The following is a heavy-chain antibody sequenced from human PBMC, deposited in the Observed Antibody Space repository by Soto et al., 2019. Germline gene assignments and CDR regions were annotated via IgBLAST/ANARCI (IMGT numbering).Heavy chain of an antibody. CDR3: ARGTRVVVAPADY. Sequence: SETLSLTCTVSGGSVSSGSYYWSWIRQPPGKGLEWIGYIYYSGSTNYNPSLKSRVTISVDTSKNQFSLKLSSVTAADTAVYYCARGTRVVVAPADYWGQATLVTVS. V-gene: IGHV4-61*01. J-gene: IGHJ4*02. CDR2: IYYSGST. D-gene: IGHD2-15*01. CDR1: GGSVSSGSYY.